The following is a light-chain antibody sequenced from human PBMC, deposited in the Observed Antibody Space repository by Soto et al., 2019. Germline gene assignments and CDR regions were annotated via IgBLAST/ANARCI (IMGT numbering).Light chain of an antibody. J-gene: IGLJ2*01. Sequence: QSALTQPASVSGSPGQSITICCTGTSSDVGGYSYVSWYQQHPGKTPKLMIYEVSNRPSGVSHRFSGSKSGNTASLTISGLQTEDEADYYCSSFSSITREVFGGGTKLTVL. CDR3: SSFSSITREV. CDR2: EVS. CDR1: SSDVGGYSY. V-gene: IGLV2-14*01.